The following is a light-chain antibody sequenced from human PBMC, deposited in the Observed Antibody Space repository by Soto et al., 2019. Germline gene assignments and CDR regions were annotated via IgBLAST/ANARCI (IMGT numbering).Light chain of an antibody. CDR2: VAS. Sequence: EIVLTQSPATLSLSPGERATLSCRASQSVSSYLAWYQQKPGQAPRLLIYVASSRATGSPARFSGSGSGTDFTLTISSLEPEDFAVYYCQQRSNWLTFGGGTKVEIK. CDR1: QSVSSY. V-gene: IGKV3-11*01. J-gene: IGKJ4*01. CDR3: QQRSNWLT.